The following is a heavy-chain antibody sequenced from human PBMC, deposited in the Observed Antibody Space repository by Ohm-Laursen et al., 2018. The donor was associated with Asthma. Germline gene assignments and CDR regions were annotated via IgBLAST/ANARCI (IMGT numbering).Heavy chain of an antibody. CDR3: AKDWGVPHYAFDI. D-gene: IGHD3-16*01. CDR1: GFTFSSYS. Sequence: SLRLSCTASGFTFSSYSMSWVRQAPGKGLEWVSSINSSGSNIYYADSVQGRFTISRDNSKDTLYLQMNSLRADDTAVYYCAKDWGVPHYAFDIWGQGSLVTVSS. J-gene: IGHJ3*02. V-gene: IGHV3-21*01. CDR2: INSSGSNI.